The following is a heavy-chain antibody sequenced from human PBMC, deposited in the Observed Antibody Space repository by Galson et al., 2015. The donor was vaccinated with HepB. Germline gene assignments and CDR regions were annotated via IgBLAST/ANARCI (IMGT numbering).Heavy chain of an antibody. V-gene: IGHV3-30*18. CDR3: AKERQNKETYDSSVYFYDY. CDR1: GFTFRSYG. CDR2: ISYDGRSK. D-gene: IGHD3-22*01. J-gene: IGHJ4*02. Sequence: SLRLSCAASGFTFRSYGMHRVRQAPGKGLEWVAVISYDGRSKYYADSVKGRFTVSRDNSENTLYLQINSLRTEDTAVYYCAKERQNKETYDSSVYFYDYWGRGTLVTVSS.